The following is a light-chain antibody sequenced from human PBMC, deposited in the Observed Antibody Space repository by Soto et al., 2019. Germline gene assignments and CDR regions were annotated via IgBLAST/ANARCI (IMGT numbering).Light chain of an antibody. V-gene: IGKV1-8*01. CDR3: QQYYSYPTT. CDR1: QRISSY. CDR2: AAS. J-gene: IGKJ1*01. Sequence: AIRMTQSVSSLSASTGDRVTITCRASQRISSYLAWYQQKPGKAPKLLIYAASTLQSGVPSRFSGSGSGTDVTLTISCLQSEDFASYYCQQYYSYPTTFGQGTKVEIK.